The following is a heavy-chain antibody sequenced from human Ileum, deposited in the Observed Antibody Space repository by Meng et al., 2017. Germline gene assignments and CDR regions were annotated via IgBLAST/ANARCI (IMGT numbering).Heavy chain of an antibody. CDR2: IYYSGST. Sequence: QVPLHESGPRLVRPSETLSLACTVSGGSVSSGSYYWSWIRQPPGKGLEWIGHIYYSGSTNYNPSLKSRVTISVDMSKNQFSLKLNSVTAADTAIYFCARSSTSPASYFFDYWGQGTLVTVSS. CDR3: ARSSTSPASYFFDY. D-gene: IGHD6-6*01. V-gene: IGHV4-61*01. CDR1: GGSVSSGSYY. J-gene: IGHJ4*02.